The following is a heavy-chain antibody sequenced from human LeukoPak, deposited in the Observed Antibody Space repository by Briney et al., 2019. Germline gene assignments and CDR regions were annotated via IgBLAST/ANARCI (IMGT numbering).Heavy chain of an antibody. D-gene: IGHD1-26*01. J-gene: IGHJ3*02. CDR2: IIPIFGTA. V-gene: IGHV1-69*01. Sequence: SVKVSCKASGGTFSSYAISWVRQAPGQGLEWMGGIIPIFGTANYAQKFQGRVTITADESTSTAYMELSSLRPEDTAVYYCARVMEYSGSYSPDAFDIWGQGTMVTVSS. CDR1: GGTFSSYA. CDR3: ARVMEYSGSYSPDAFDI.